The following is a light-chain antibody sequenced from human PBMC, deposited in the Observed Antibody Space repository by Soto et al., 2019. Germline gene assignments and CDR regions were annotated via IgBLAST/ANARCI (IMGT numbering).Light chain of an antibody. J-gene: IGKJ3*01. CDR3: QQYGSSPFT. Sequence: EIVLTQSPGTLSLSPGERATLSCRASQSVNSNYLAWYQQKPGQPPRLLIYDTSTRATGIPDRFSGSGSGADFPLTISRLEPEDFAVFYCQQYGSSPFTFGPGTKVHIK. CDR2: DTS. V-gene: IGKV3-20*01. CDR1: QSVNSNY.